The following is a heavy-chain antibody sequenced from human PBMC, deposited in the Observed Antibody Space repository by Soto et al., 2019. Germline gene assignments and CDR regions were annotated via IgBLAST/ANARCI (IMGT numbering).Heavy chain of an antibody. CDR1: GFTFSSYG. D-gene: IGHD5-12*01. J-gene: IGHJ4*02. Sequence: GGSLRLSCAASGFTFSSYGMSWVRQAPGKGLEWVSFISVSADITYYADSVKGRFTISRNNSKNTLYLQMNSLRAEDMAVYYCAKGVFSGYDIGFDYWGQGTLVTVSS. CDR2: ISVSADIT. CDR3: AKGVFSGYDIGFDY. V-gene: IGHV3-23*01.